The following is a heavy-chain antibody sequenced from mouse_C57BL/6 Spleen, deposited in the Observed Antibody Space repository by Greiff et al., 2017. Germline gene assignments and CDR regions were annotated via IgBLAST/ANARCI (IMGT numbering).Heavy chain of an antibody. CDR1: GYTFTSYW. D-gene: IGHD1-1*01. J-gene: IGHJ4*01. Sequence: VQLQQPGAELVRPGSSVKLSCKASGYTFTSYWMDWVKQRPGQGLEWIGNIYPSDSETHYNQKFKDKATLTVDKSSSTAYMQLSSLTSEDSAVYYCARGSTTVVNAMDYWGQGTSVTVSS. V-gene: IGHV1-61*01. CDR2: IYPSDSET. CDR3: ARGSTTVVNAMDY.